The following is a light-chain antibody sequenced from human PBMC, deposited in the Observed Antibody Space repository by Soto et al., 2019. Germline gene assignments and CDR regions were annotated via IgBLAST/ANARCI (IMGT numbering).Light chain of an antibody. CDR2: GAS. CDR3: QQYGRTSWT. Sequence: EIVLTQSPGTLSLSPGEGATLSCRASQSVSTNFFAWYQQKPGQAPRLLIYGASTRATGIPDRFSGSASGTDFTLPISRLEPEDFAVYYCQQYGRTSWTFGQGTKVQIK. CDR1: QSVSTNF. V-gene: IGKV3-20*01. J-gene: IGKJ1*01.